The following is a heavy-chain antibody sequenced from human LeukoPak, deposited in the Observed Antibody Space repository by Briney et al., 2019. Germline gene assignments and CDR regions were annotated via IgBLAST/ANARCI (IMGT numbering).Heavy chain of an antibody. CDR2: ISAYNGNT. CDR3: ARVSMKDRIAVVGVSWFDP. Sequence: GASVKVSCKASGYTFTSYGISWVRQAPGQGLEWMGWISAYNGNTNYAQKFQGRVTMTTDTSTSTAYMELRSLRSDDTAVYYCARVSMKDRIAVVGVSWFDPWGQGTLVTVSS. CDR1: GYTFTSYG. V-gene: IGHV1-18*01. D-gene: IGHD6-19*01. J-gene: IGHJ5*02.